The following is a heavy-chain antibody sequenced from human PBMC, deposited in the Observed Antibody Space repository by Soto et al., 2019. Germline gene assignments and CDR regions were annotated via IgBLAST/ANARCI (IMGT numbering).Heavy chain of an antibody. CDR1: GGTFSRYA. D-gene: IGHD2-8*01. Sequence: QVQLVQSGAEVKKPGSSVKVSCKASGGTFSRYAISWVRQAPGQGLEWMGGIVPIMGTANYAQKFRGRVTITAEESTSTAYMELSSLRSEDTAVYYCAGEACLDGVCFNYFDSWGQGTLVTVSS. CDR2: IVPIMGTA. J-gene: IGHJ4*02. CDR3: AGEACLDGVCFNYFDS. V-gene: IGHV1-69*12.